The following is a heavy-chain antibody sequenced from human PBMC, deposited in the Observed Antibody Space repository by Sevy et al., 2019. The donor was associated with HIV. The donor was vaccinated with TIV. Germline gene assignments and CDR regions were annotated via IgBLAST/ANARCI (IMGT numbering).Heavy chain of an antibody. CDR3: AKAKGYYDFWSGYSYGMDV. CDR2: ISGSGGST. V-gene: IGHV3-23*01. CDR1: GFTFSSYA. D-gene: IGHD3-3*01. J-gene: IGHJ6*02. Sequence: GWSLRLSCAASGFTFSSYAMSWVRQAPGKGLEWVSAISGSGGSTYYADSVKGRFTISRDNSKNTLYLQMNSLRAEDTAVYYCAKAKGYYDFWSGYSYGMDVWGQGTTVTVSS.